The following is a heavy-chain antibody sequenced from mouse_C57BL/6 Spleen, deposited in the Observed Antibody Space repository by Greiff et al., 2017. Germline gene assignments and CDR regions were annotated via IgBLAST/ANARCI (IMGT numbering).Heavy chain of an antibody. D-gene: IGHD1-1*01. V-gene: IGHV1-15*01. CDR3: TRGFLITTRVNY. CDR2: IDPETGGT. Sequence: VQLQQSGAELVRPGASVTLSCKASGYTFTDYEMHWVKQTPVHGLEWIGAIDPETGGTAYNQKFKGKAILTADKSSSTAYMALRSLTSEDSAVYYCTRGFLITTRVNYWGQGTTLTVSS. J-gene: IGHJ2*01. CDR1: GYTFTDYE.